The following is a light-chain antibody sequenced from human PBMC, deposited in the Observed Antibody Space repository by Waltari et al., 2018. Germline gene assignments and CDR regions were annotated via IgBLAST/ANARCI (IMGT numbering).Light chain of an antibody. J-gene: IGKJ1*01. CDR3: QLLHIYTPWT. Sequence: DIQLTQSPSFLSASVGDRVTITCRTSQDISSYLAWYQQKPGKAPKLLIYAASILQSGVPSRFSGSASGTEFTLTISSLRPEDFASYYCQLLHIYTPWTFGQGTKVEMK. CDR2: AAS. CDR1: QDISSY. V-gene: IGKV1-9*01.